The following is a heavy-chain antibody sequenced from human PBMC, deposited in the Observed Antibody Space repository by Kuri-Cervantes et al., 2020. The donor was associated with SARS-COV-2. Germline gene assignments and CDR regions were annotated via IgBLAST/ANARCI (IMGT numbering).Heavy chain of an antibody. D-gene: IGHD2-2*01. CDR2: ISYDGSNK. CDR3: AKDFWDIVVVPAPSFDY. Sequence: GGSLRLSCAASGFTLSSYAMHWVRQAPGKGLEWVAVISYDGSNKYYADSVKGRFTISRDNSKNTLYLQMNSLRAEDTAVYYCAKDFWDIVVVPAPSFDYWGQGTLVTVSS. CDR1: GFTLSSYA. V-gene: IGHV3-30-3*01. J-gene: IGHJ4*02.